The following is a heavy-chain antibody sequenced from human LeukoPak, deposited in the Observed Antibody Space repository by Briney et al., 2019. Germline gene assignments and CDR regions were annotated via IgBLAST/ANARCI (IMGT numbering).Heavy chain of an antibody. V-gene: IGHV1-46*01. CDR3: ARDNPWVAAAGTLGIDWFDP. Sequence: ASVKVSCKASGYTFTSYYMHWVRQAPGQGLEWMGIINPSGGSTSYAQKFQGRVTMTRDTSTSTVYMELSSLRSEDTAVYYCARDNPWVAAAGTLGIDWFDPWGQGTLVTVSS. CDR1: GYTFTSYY. J-gene: IGHJ5*02. D-gene: IGHD6-13*01. CDR2: INPSGGST.